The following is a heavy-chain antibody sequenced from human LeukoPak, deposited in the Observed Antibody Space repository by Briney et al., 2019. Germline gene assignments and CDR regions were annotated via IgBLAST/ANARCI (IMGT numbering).Heavy chain of an antibody. CDR3: ASTVFGVTYNWFDP. V-gene: IGHV4-61*02. D-gene: IGHD3-3*01. J-gene: IGHJ5*02. CDR2: FHTSGDT. CDR1: GASISSGSYF. Sequence: SEILSLTCTVSGASISSGSYFWSWVRQHAGKALEWIGRFHTSGDTNYNPSLESRVTISVDTSKNQFSLKLTSVTAADTAVYYCASTVFGVTYNWFDPWGQGTLVTVSS.